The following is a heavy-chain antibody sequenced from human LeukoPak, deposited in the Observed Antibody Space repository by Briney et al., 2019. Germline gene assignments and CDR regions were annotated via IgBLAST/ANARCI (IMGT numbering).Heavy chain of an antibody. CDR2: IFTSGST. D-gene: IGHD3-10*01. V-gene: IGHV4-61*02. CDR1: GGSISSGSYY. J-gene: IGHJ6*03. Sequence: ASETLSLTCTVSGGSISSGSYYWSWIRQPAGKGLEWIGRIFTSGSTKYNPSLKSRVTISVDTSKNQFSLKLSSVTAADTAVYYCAREGKITMVRGVIRYYYMDVWGKGTTVTISS. CDR3: AREGKITMVRGVIRYYYMDV.